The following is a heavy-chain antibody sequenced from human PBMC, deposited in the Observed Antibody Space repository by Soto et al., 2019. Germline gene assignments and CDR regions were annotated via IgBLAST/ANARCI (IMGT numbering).Heavy chain of an antibody. CDR3: ARDPTREGITVMDV. CDR2: IWYDGSNK. Sequence: GSLRLSCAASGFTFSSYGMHWVRQAPGKGLEWVAVIWYDGSNKYYADSVKGRFTISRDNSKNTLYLQMNSLRAEDTAVYYCARDPTREGITVMDVWGQGTTVTVSS. V-gene: IGHV3-33*01. D-gene: IGHD3-3*01. CDR1: GFTFSSYG. J-gene: IGHJ6*02.